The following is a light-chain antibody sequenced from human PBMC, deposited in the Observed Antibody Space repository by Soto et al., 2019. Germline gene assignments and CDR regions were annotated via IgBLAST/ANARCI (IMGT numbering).Light chain of an antibody. V-gene: IGKV1-5*03. J-gene: IGKJ1*01. CDR3: QQYNSYLWT. CDR2: KAS. Sequence: DIQMTQSPSTLSASVGDRVTITCRASQSISSWLAWYQQKPGKAPNLLIYKASSLATGVPSRFSGSGSGTEFTLTISSLQPDDFATYYCQQYNSYLWTFGQGTKVAIK. CDR1: QSISSW.